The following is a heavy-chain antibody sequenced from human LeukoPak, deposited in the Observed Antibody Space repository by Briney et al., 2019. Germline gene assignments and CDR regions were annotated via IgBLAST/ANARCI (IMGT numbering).Heavy chain of an antibody. V-gene: IGHV3-9*01. CDR2: ISWNSGSI. CDR3: AKDMGERIAAAGDY. D-gene: IGHD6-13*01. Sequence: GRSLRLSCAASGFTFDDYAMHWVRQAPGKGLEWVSGISWNSGSIGYADSVKGRFTISRDNAKNSLYLQMNSLRAEDTALYYCAKDMGERIAAAGDYWGQGTLVTVSS. J-gene: IGHJ4*02. CDR1: GFTFDDYA.